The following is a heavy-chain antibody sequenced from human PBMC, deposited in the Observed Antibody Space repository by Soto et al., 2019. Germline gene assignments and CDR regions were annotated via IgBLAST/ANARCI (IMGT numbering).Heavy chain of an antibody. D-gene: IGHD3-22*01. V-gene: IGHV3-48*02. CDR1: ELTFSSYS. J-gene: IGHJ4*02. Sequence: GGPLRLSCAASELTFSSYSMNWVRQAPGKGLEWVSYISSSSSTIYYADSVKGRFTISRDNAKNSLYLQMNSLRDEDTAVYYSAMVPDNYYDSSGYPGPEYWGQGTLVTVSS. CDR3: AMVPDNYYDSSGYPGPEY. CDR2: ISSSSSTI.